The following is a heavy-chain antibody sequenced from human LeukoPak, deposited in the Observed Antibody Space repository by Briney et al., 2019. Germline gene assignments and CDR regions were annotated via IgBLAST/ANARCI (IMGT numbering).Heavy chain of an antibody. J-gene: IGHJ4*02. CDR1: GFTFTDYY. V-gene: IGHV3-11*06. D-gene: IGHD1-7*01. Sequence: PGGSLRLSCAESGFTFTDYYMSCIRQAPGEGLEWVSYISGGSGYTNYADSVTGRFTISRDNARNSLYLQMNSLRAEDTAVYYCARARAITGTTSFDYWGQGTLVTVSS. CDR3: ARARAITGTTSFDY. CDR2: ISGGSGYT.